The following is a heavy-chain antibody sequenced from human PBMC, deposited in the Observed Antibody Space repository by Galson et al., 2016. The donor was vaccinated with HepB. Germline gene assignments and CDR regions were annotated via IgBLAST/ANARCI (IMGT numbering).Heavy chain of an antibody. Sequence: TLSLTCSVSGGSLSGGGFYWGWIRQHPEKGLEWIGYIFDTGVTHYNPSLQSRSTISIDTSKNQFSLKVTSITAADTATYYCARQPGCTYSSFDYWGQGIVVTVSS. J-gene: IGHJ4*02. CDR2: IFDTGVT. V-gene: IGHV4-31*03. CDR1: GGSLSGGGFY. D-gene: IGHD2-8*01. CDR3: ARQPGCTYSSFDY.